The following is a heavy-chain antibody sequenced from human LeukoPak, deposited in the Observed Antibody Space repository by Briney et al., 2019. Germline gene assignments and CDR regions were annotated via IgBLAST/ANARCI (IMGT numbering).Heavy chain of an antibody. CDR1: GFTFDDYA. D-gene: IGHD2-8*02. CDR3: AKDSGVDAFDI. J-gene: IGHJ3*02. Sequence: SLRLSCAASGFTFDDYAMHWVRQAPGKGLEWVSGISWNSGSIGYADSVKGRFTISRDNAKNSLYLQMNSLRAEDTALYYCAKDSGVDAFDIWGQGTMVTVSS. V-gene: IGHV3-9*01. CDR2: ISWNSGSI.